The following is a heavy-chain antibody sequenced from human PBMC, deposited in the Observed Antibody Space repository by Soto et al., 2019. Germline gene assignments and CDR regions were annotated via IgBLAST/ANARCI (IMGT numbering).Heavy chain of an antibody. CDR3: ARGREYYDILTGYYSDYYYYMDV. Sequence: ASVKVSCKASGYTFTSYDINWVRQATGQGLEWMGWMNPNSGNTGYAQKFQGRVTMTRKTSIGTAYMELSSLRSEDTAVYYCARGREYYDILTGYYSDYYYYMDVWGKGTTVTVSS. D-gene: IGHD3-9*01. J-gene: IGHJ6*03. V-gene: IGHV1-8*01. CDR1: GYTFTSYD. CDR2: MNPNSGNT.